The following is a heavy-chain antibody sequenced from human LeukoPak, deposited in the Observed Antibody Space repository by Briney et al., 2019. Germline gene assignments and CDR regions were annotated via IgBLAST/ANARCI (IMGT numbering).Heavy chain of an antibody. Sequence: GRSLRLSCATSGFTFSSYAMHWVRQAPGKGLEWVAVISYDGSNKYYADSVKGRFTISRDNSKNTLYLQMNSLRAEDTAVYYCARALLAYDFWSSYMDVWGKGTTVTVSS. CDR3: ARALLAYDFWSSYMDV. CDR1: GFTFSSYA. CDR2: ISYDGSNK. D-gene: IGHD3-3*01. J-gene: IGHJ6*03. V-gene: IGHV3-30*04.